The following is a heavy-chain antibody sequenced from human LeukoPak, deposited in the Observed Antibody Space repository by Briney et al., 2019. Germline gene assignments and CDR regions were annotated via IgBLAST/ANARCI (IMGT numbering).Heavy chain of an antibody. V-gene: IGHV1-2*02. CDR2: IYPNSGGT. CDR1: GYTFTDYY. CDR3: ARDVNGVVVVAATVDH. D-gene: IGHD2-15*01. Sequence: ASVKVSCKASGYTFTDYYIHWVRQAPGQGLEWMGWIYPNSGGTVYTQKFQGRVTMTRDTSISTAYMELSRLRSDDTAVYYCARDVNGVVVVAATVDHWGQGTLVTVSS. J-gene: IGHJ4*02.